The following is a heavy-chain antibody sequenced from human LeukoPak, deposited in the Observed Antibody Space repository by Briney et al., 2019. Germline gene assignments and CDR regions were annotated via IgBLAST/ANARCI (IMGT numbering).Heavy chain of an antibody. D-gene: IGHD6-19*01. CDR1: GFTFSSYA. CDR2: ISYDGSNK. CDR3: TRPSYSSGWSFFDY. V-gene: IGHV3-30*04. J-gene: IGHJ4*02. Sequence: EPGRSLRLSCAASGFTFSSYAMHWVRQAPGKGLEWVAVISYDGSNKYYADSVKGRFTISRDNSKNTLHLQMNSLRAEDTAVYYCTRPSYSSGWSFFDYWGQGTLVTVSS.